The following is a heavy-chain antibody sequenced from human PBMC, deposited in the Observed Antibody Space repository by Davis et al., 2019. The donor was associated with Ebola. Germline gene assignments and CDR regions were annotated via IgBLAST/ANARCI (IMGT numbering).Heavy chain of an antibody. CDR3: ARHAFRHQYDY. J-gene: IGHJ4*02. V-gene: IGHV4-39*01. CDR2: IYYSGST. D-gene: IGHD3-16*01. Sequence: MPSETLSLTCTVSGGSISSSSYYWGWIRQPPGKGLEWIGSIYYSGSTYYNPSLKSRVTISVDTSKNQFSLKLSSATAADTAVYYCARHAFRHQYDYWGRETLVTVSS. CDR1: GGSISSSSYY.